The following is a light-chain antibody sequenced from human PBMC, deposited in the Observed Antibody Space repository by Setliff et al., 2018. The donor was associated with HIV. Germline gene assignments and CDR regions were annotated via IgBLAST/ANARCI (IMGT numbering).Light chain of an antibody. CDR3: SPYTSRNTLV. CDR1: SSDVGGYKY. J-gene: IGLJ1*01. Sequence: QSVLTQPASVSGSPGQSITISCTGTSSDVGGYKYVYWYQQHPGKAPKLMIYEVSNRPSGISNRFSGSKSGNTASLTISGLQAEDEADYYCSPYTSRNTLVFGTGTKV. V-gene: IGLV2-14*01. CDR2: EVS.